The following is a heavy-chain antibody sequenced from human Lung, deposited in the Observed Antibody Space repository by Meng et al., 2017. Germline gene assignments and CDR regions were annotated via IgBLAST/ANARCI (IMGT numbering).Heavy chain of an antibody. D-gene: IGHD4-11*01. CDR1: GGSFSYYY. J-gene: IGHJ4*02. V-gene: IGHV4-34*01. CDR2: INHSGST. CDR3: ARGPTTMAHDFDY. Sequence: HVQPQQWGAGLLKPSETLSLTCVVSGGSFSYYYWSWIRQPPGKGLEWIGEINHSGSTNYNPSLESRATISVDTSQNNLSLKLSSVTAADSAVYYCARGPTTMAHDFDYWGQGTLVTVSS.